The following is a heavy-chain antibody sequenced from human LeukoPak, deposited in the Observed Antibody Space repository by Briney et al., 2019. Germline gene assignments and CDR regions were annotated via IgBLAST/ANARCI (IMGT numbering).Heavy chain of an antibody. D-gene: IGHD5-24*01. J-gene: IGHJ6*03. CDR1: GVTSGNNC. CDR3: AKDGAKDDCYYYYMDV. Sequence: GGSVRLSCAAAGVTSGNNCRGWVRHPPGGGREWLSALTGTGGSAYYADSVRGRFTISRDNSKNTLYLQMNSRRAADTSVYYCAKDGAKDDCYYYYMDVWGKGTTVTVSS. V-gene: IGHV3-23*01. CDR2: LTGTGGSA.